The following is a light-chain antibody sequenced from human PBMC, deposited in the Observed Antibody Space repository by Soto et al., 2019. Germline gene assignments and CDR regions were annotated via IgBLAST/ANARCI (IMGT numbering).Light chain of an antibody. CDR1: SSNIGAGYD. Sequence: QSVLTQTPSVSGAPGQRVTISCTGTSSNIGAGYDVHWYKQLPGTAPKLLIYGNYNRPSGVPDRFSGSKSGTSASLAITGFQAEDEAHYYCQTYDSSLSAVVFGGGTKLTVL. CDR3: QTYDSSLSAVV. J-gene: IGLJ2*01. V-gene: IGLV1-40*01. CDR2: GNY.